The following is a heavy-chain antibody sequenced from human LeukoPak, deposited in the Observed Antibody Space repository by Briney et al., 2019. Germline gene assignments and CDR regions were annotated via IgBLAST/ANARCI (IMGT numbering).Heavy chain of an antibody. CDR3: AKLRYYYDSSRPEDAFDI. J-gene: IGHJ3*02. Sequence: PGGSLRLSCAASGFTFSSYGMHWVRQAPGKGLEWVAFIRYDGSNKYYADSVKGRFTISRDNSKNTLYLQMNSLRAEDTAVYYCAKLRYYYDSSRPEDAFDIWGQGTMVTVSS. CDR1: GFTFSSYG. D-gene: IGHD3-22*01. V-gene: IGHV3-30*02. CDR2: IRYDGSNK.